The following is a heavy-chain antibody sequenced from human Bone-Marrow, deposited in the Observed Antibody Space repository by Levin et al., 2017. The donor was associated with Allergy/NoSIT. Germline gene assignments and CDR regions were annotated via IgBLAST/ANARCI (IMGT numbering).Heavy chain of an antibody. V-gene: IGHV5-51*01. CDR1: GYSFTSYW. CDR2: IYPGDSDT. J-gene: IGHJ4*02. Sequence: KVSCKGSGYSFTSYWIGWVRQMPGKGLEWMGIIYPGDSDTRYSPSFQGQVTISADKSISTAYLQWSSLKASDTAMYYCARRYCSSTSCYREFDYWGQGTLVTVSS. D-gene: IGHD2-2*02. CDR3: ARRYCSSTSCYREFDY.